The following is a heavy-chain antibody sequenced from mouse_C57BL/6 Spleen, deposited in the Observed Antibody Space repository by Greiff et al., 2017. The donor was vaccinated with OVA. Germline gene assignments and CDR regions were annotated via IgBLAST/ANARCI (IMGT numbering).Heavy chain of an antibody. CDR3: ARHEGGGYAMDY. CDR2: FYPGSGSI. V-gene: IGHV1-62-2*01. Sequence: QVQLQQSGAELVKPGASVKLSCKASGYTFTEYTIHWVKQRSGQGLEWIGWFYPGSGSIKYNEKFKDKATLTADKSSSTVYMELSRLTSEDAADDFGARHEGGGYAMDYWGQGTSVTVSS. J-gene: IGHJ4*01. CDR1: GYTFTEYT.